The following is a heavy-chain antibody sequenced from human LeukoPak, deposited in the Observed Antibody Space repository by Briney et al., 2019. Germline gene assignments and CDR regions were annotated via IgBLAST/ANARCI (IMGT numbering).Heavy chain of an antibody. CDR3: ARTGGYSYGYPYYFDY. CDR2: IIPIFGTA. V-gene: IGHV1-69*13. CDR1: GGTFSSYA. Sequence: SVKVSCKASGGTFSSYAISWVRQAPGQGLEWMGGIIPIFGTANYAQKFQGRVTITADESTSTAYMELSSLRSEDTAVYYCARTGGYSYGYPYYFDYRGQGTLVTVSS. J-gene: IGHJ4*02. D-gene: IGHD5-18*01.